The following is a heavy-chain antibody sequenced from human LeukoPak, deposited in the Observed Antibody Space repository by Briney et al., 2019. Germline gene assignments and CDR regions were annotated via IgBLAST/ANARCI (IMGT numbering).Heavy chain of an antibody. D-gene: IGHD3-3*01. Sequence: SETLSLTCAVYGASFSGYYWSWIRQPPGKGLEWIGEINHSGSTNYNPSLKSRVTISVDTSKNQFSLKLSSVTAADTAVYYCARGVPGYDFWSGYNSPYYFDYWGQGTLVTVSS. CDR1: GASFSGYY. CDR3: ARGVPGYDFWSGYNSPYYFDY. J-gene: IGHJ4*02. CDR2: INHSGST. V-gene: IGHV4-34*01.